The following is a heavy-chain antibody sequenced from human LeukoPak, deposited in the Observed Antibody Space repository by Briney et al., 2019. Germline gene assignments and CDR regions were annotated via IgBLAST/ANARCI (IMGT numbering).Heavy chain of an antibody. V-gene: IGHV3-9*01. CDR2: SSWNSGSI. CDR1: GFTFDDYA. CDR3: AKDTGPRYRGYSMDV. D-gene: IGHD1-26*01. Sequence: GGSLRLSCAASGFTFDDYAMHWVRHAPRKGLERVSGSSWNSGSIGYADSVKGRFTISRDNAKNSLYLQMNSLRAEDTALYYCAKDTGPRYRGYSMDVWGQGTTVTVSS. J-gene: IGHJ6*02.